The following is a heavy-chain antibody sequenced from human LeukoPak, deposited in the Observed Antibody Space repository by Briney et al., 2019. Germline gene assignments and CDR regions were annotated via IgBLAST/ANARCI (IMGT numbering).Heavy chain of an antibody. V-gene: IGHV3-48*01. D-gene: IGHD6-19*01. CDR1: GFTFSTYS. CDR2: ISGTSNTI. Sequence: GGSLRLSCVASGFTFSTYSMNWVRQAPGKGLEWVSDISGTSNTIYYADSVKGRFTISRDNSKNTLYLQMNSLRAEDTAVYYCAKDINEYSSGLEPDYWGQGTLVTVSS. J-gene: IGHJ4*02. CDR3: AKDINEYSSGLEPDY.